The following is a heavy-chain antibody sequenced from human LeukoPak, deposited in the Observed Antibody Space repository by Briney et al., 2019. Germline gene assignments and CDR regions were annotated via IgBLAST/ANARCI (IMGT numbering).Heavy chain of an antibody. D-gene: IGHD1-1*01. CDR2: FDPEDGET. Sequence: ASVKVSCKVSGYTLTELSMHWVRQAPGKGLEWMGGFDPEDGETIYAQKFQGRVTMTRDTSISTAYMELSRLRSDDTAVYYCARGAKVLSDYFDYWGQGTLVTVSS. J-gene: IGHJ4*02. CDR1: GYTLTELS. V-gene: IGHV1-24*01. CDR3: ARGAKVLSDYFDY.